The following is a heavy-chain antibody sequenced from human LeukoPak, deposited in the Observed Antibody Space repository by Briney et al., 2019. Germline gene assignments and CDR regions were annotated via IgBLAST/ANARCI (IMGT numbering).Heavy chain of an antibody. V-gene: IGHV4-4*02. CDR1: GFSFSSYW. CDR2: IYHSGST. CDR3: ARAHGDYDWDWYFDL. Sequence: AGGSLRLSCAASGFSFSSYWMSWVRQPPGKGLEWIGEIYHSGSTNYNPSLKSRVTISVDKSKNQFSLKLSSVTAADTAVHYCARAHGDYDWDWYFDLWGRGTLVTVSS. D-gene: IGHD4-17*01. J-gene: IGHJ2*01.